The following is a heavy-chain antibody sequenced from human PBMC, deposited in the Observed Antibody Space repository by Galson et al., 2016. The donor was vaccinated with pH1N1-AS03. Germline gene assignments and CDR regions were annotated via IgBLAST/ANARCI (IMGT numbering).Heavy chain of an antibody. CDR2: FNPSTGST. CDR3: SRQPSIYDTTGLPDAFDI. V-gene: IGHV1-2*06. CDR1: GYSFSDYY. Sequence: SVKVSCKASGYSFSDYYIHWVRQSPGLGLDWMGRFNPSTGSTKYAQQLLGRFTMTRDTAISTAYMELSRLTSDDTAVYYCSRQPSIYDTTGLPDAFDIWGQGTTVTVSS. D-gene: IGHD3-22*01. J-gene: IGHJ3*02.